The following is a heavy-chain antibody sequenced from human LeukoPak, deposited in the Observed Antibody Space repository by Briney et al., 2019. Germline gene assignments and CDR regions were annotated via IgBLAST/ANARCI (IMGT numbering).Heavy chain of an antibody. D-gene: IGHD2-2*01. CDR1: GYTFTSYG. Sequence: ASVTVSCKASGYTFTSYGISWVRQAPGQGLEWMGWISAYNGNTNYAQKLQGRVTMTTDTSTSTAYMELRSLRSDDTAVYYCAREPREDVDQLLALDYYGMDVSGQGTTVTVFS. J-gene: IGHJ6*02. V-gene: IGHV1-18*01. CDR3: AREPREDVDQLLALDYYGMDV. CDR2: ISAYNGNT.